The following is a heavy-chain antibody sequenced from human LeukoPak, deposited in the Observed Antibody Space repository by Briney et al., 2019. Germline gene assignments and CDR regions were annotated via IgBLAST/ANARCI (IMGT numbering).Heavy chain of an antibody. Sequence: SETLSLTCTVSGGSISSSSYYWGWIRQPPGKGLEWIGSIYYSGSTYYNPSLKSRVTISVDTSKNQFSLKLNSVTAADTAVYYCAREGGHYGDDAYWGQGSLVTVSS. CDR3: AREGGHYGDDAY. CDR1: GGSISSSSYY. D-gene: IGHD4-17*01. CDR2: IYYSGST. V-gene: IGHV4-39*02. J-gene: IGHJ4*02.